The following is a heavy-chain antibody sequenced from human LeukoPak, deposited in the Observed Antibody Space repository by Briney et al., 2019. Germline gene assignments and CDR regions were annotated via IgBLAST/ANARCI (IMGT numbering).Heavy chain of an antibody. CDR1: GFTFSSYA. CDR3: AKAPSYMTTVTNLDY. D-gene: IGHD4-17*01. J-gene: IGHJ4*02. CDR2: ISGSGGST. Sequence: PGGSLRLSCAASGFTFSSYAMSWVRQAPGKGLEWVSAISGSGGSTYYADSVKGRFTISRDNSKNTLYLQMNSLRAEDTAVYYCAKAPSYMTTVTNLDYWGQGTLVTVSS. V-gene: IGHV3-23*01.